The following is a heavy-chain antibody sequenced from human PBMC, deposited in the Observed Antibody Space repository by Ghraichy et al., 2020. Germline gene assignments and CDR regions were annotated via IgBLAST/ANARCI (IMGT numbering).Heavy chain of an antibody. D-gene: IGHD6-25*01. Sequence: GGSLRLSCLASGFTFSSYGMQWVRQAPGKGLTYVSGISDNEGSTYYPDSMKGRFTVSRDNSKSTLYLQMSSLRAEDTALYYCVKGDDSGTGWFFDLWGRGTLVTVSS. J-gene: IGHJ2*01. CDR3: VKGDDSGTGWFFDL. CDR2: ISDNEGST. CDR1: GFTFSSYG. V-gene: IGHV3-64D*06.